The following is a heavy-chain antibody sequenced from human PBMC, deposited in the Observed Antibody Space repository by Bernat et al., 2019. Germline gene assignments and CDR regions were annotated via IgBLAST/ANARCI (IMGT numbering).Heavy chain of an antibody. D-gene: IGHD1-26*01. CDR2: ISDAGSYT. CDR1: GFIFRNYG. V-gene: IGHV3-30*03. J-gene: IGHJ4*02. CDR3: ARGGSGTYPSDHFDY. Sequence: QVPLVESGGGVVQPGRSLRLPCAASGFIFRNYGIHWVRQGPGKGLEWAAVISDAGSYTYYVDSVKGRFTTSRDNSKNTLYLQMNSLIADDTAVYYCARGGSGTYPSDHFDYWGQGTLVTVSS.